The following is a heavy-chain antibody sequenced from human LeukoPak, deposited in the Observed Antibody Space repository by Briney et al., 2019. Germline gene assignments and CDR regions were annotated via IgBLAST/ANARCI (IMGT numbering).Heavy chain of an antibody. Sequence: SETLSLTCAVYGGSFSGYYWSWIRQPPGKGLEWIGEINHSGSTNYNPSLKSRVTISVDTSKNQFSLKLSSVTAADAAVYYCARKAPRKVFGGVIPYYDGMDVWGQGTMVTVSS. V-gene: IGHV4-34*01. CDR1: GGSFSGYY. D-gene: IGHD3-3*01. J-gene: IGHJ6*02. CDR2: INHSGST. CDR3: ARKAPRKVFGGVIPYYDGMDV.